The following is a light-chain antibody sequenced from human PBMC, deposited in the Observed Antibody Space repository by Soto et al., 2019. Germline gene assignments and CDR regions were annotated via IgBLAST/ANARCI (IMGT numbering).Light chain of an antibody. J-gene: IGLJ2*01. CDR2: EGV. Sequence: QSALTQPASVSGSPGQSITISCTGTSNDVGANNYVSWYQRHPGKAPKILIYEGVNRPSGVSHRFSGSKSGNTASLTISGLQAEDEAEYFCISFTNTSTLVFGGGTQLTVL. CDR3: ISFTNTSTLV. CDR1: SNDVGANNY. V-gene: IGLV2-14*01.